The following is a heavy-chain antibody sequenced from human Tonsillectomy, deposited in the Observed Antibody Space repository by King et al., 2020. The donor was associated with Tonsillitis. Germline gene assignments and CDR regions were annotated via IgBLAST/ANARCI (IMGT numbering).Heavy chain of an antibody. Sequence: VQLVESGGGVVQPGMSLRLSCAASGFTFSSYAMHWVRQAPGKWLEWVAVISYDGSNKYYSDSVKGRFTISRDNSKNTLYLQMNSLRAEDTAVYYCARDLRSDLYGMDVWGQGTTVTVSS. J-gene: IGHJ6*02. CDR1: GFTFSSYA. CDR3: ARDLRSDLYGMDV. D-gene: IGHD3-3*01. V-gene: IGHV3-30-3*01. CDR2: ISYDGSNK.